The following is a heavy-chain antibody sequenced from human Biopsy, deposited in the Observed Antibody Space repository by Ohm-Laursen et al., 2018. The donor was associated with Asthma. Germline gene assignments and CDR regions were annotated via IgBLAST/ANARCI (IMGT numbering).Heavy chain of an antibody. D-gene: IGHD3-22*01. CDR1: GFTFSSYG. CDR2: IWYDGSNK. J-gene: IGHJ4*02. Sequence: SLRLSCAASGFTFSSYGMHWVRQAPGKGLEWVAVIWYDGSNKYYADSVKGRFTISRDNSKNTLYLQMNSLRAEDTAVYYSARDFYDSSGYLHFDYWGQGTLVTVSS. CDR3: ARDFYDSSGYLHFDY. V-gene: IGHV3-33*01.